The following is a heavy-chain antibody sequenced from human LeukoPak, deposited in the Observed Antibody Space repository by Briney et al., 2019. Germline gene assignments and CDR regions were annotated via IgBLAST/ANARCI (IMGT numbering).Heavy chain of an antibody. CDR1: GFTFDDYA. Sequence: GGSLRLSCAASGFTFDDYAMHWVRQAPGKGLEWVSLISWNGGSTYYADSVKGRFTVSRDNSKNSLYLQMSSLRAGDTALYYCAKDSGSYRDYIDYWGQGTLVTVSS. J-gene: IGHJ4*02. D-gene: IGHD1-26*01. V-gene: IGHV3-43D*04. CDR3: AKDSGSYRDYIDY. CDR2: ISWNGGST.